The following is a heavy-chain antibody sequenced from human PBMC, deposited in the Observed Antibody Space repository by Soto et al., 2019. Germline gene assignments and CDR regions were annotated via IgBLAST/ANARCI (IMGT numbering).Heavy chain of an antibody. CDR3: ARARIVGAASFDY. Sequence: PGGSLRLSCAASGFTFSDYYMSWIRHAPGKGLEWVSYISSSSSYTNYAGSVKGRFTISRDNAKNSLYLQMNSLRAEDTAVYYCARARIVGAASFDYWGQGTLVTVSS. CDR2: ISSSSSYT. V-gene: IGHV3-11*06. J-gene: IGHJ4*02. CDR1: GFTFSDYY. D-gene: IGHD1-26*01.